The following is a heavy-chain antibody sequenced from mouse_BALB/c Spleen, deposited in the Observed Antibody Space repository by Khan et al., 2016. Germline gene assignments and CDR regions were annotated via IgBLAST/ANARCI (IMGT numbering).Heavy chain of an antibody. CDR2: INPSNGGT. CDR1: GYTFTSYY. CDR3: TRVQRGNYVDY. V-gene: IGHV1S81*02. J-gene: IGHJ2*01. Sequence: QVQLQQSGAELVKPGASVKLSCKASGYTFTSYYMYWVKQRPGQGLEWIGEINPSNGGTNFNEKFKSKATLTVDKSSSKAYMQLSSLTSEDAAVYYCTRVQRGNYVDYWGQGTTLTVSS.